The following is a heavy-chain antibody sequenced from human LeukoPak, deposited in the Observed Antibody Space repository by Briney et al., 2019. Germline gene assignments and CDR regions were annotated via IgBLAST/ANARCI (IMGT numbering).Heavy chain of an antibody. Sequence: GGSLRLSCAASGFTLSSHGMHWVRQAPGKGLEWVALIWYDGSKENYADSVKGRFTISRDMSKNTLILQMNSLRVEDTAVFYCARDLSFGSLDFRGQGTLVTVSS. CDR2: IWYDGSKE. D-gene: IGHD1-26*01. CDR3: ARDLSFGSLDF. CDR1: GFTLSSHG. J-gene: IGHJ4*02. V-gene: IGHV3-33*01.